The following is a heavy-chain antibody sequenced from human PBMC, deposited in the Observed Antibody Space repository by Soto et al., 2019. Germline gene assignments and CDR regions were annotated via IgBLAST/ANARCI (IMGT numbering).Heavy chain of an antibody. D-gene: IGHD4-4*01. CDR2: ISAYNGNT. Sequence: GASVEVSCKASGYTFTSYGISWVRQAPGQGLEWMGWISAYNGNTNYAQKLQGRVTMTTDTSASTAYMELRSLRSDDTAVYYCARDLFPTVTTTVDYWGQGTLVTVSS. CDR1: GYTFTSYG. J-gene: IGHJ4*02. V-gene: IGHV1-18*01. CDR3: ARDLFPTVTTTVDY.